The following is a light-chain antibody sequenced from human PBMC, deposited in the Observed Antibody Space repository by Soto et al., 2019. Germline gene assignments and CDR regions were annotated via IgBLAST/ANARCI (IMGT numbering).Light chain of an antibody. Sequence: IQLTQYPSSLSASVGDTVTLTCRASQTIRTYLLWYQQKPGKAPNLLIYGASTLRSGVPSRFSGSESGAVFTLTISSLQPEDFATYYCQQLHSYPITFGQGTRLEIK. J-gene: IGKJ5*01. V-gene: IGKV1-9*01. CDR3: QQLHSYPIT. CDR1: QTIRTY. CDR2: GAS.